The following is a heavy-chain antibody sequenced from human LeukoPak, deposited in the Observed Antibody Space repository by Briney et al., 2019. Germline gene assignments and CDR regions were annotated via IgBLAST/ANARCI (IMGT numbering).Heavy chain of an antibody. CDR2: TSYDGSNK. V-gene: IGHV3-30*04. D-gene: IGHD6-19*01. Sequence: GGSLRLSCAASGFTFSSYAMHWVRQAPGKGLEWVAVTSYDGSNKYYADSVKGRFTISRDNSKNTLYLQMNSLRAEDTAVYYCAKSSGWYEMDFDYWGQGTLVTVSS. CDR1: GFTFSSYA. J-gene: IGHJ4*02. CDR3: AKSSGWYEMDFDY.